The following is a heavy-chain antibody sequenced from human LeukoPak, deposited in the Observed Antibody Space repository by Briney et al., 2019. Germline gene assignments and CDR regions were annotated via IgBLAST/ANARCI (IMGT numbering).Heavy chain of an antibody. V-gene: IGHV3-7*02. CDR3: ANSEFSNT. Sequence: GGSLRLSCAASGVTFSSYWMSWVRQAPGKGLEWVANIKQDGSEKYYVDSVKGRFIISRDNAKNSLYLQMNNLRAEDTAVYYCANSEFSNTWGQGTLVTVSS. CDR1: GVTFSSYW. J-gene: IGHJ5*02. CDR2: IKQDGSEK. D-gene: IGHD3-16*02.